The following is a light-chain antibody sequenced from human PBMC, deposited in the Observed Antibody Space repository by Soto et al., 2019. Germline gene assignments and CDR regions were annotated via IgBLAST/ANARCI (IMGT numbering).Light chain of an antibody. J-gene: IGKJ4*01. CDR1: QSLGYY. CDR2: DTS. CDR3: HQRRDWHLT. V-gene: IGKV3-11*01. Sequence: EIVLTQSPATLSLSPVERATLSCRASQSLGYYLAWFHQKHGQAPRLLIYDTSNRASGIPDRFSGSGSGTDFTLTISSLVPEDYAVYYCHQRRDWHLTFVGGTKVEIK.